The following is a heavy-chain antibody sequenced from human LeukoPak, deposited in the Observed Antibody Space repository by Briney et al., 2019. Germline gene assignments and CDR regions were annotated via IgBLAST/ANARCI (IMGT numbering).Heavy chain of an antibody. D-gene: IGHD5-18*01. CDR2: ISGYNGNT. Sequence: ASVKVSCKASGYTFTSYGISWVRQAPGQGLEWMGWISGYNGNTNYAQKLQGRVTMTTDTSTSTAYVELRSLISDDTAIYYCARQVDTTMALPDYWGQGTLVTVSS. J-gene: IGHJ4*02. CDR1: GYTFTSYG. V-gene: IGHV1-18*01. CDR3: ARQVDTTMALPDY.